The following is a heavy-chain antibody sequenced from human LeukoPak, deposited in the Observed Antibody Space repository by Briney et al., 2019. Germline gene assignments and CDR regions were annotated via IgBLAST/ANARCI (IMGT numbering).Heavy chain of an antibody. D-gene: IGHD2-15*01. J-gene: IGHJ6*03. Sequence: SETLSLTCTVSGGSISSSSYYWGWIRQPPGKGLEWIGSIYYSGSTYYNPSLKSRVTISVDTSKNQFSLKLSSVTAADTAVYYCARGYCSGGSCYSPYYYYMDVWGKGTTVTISS. CDR3: ARGYCSGGSCYSPYYYYMDV. CDR1: GGSISSSSYY. V-gene: IGHV4-39*01. CDR2: IYYSGST.